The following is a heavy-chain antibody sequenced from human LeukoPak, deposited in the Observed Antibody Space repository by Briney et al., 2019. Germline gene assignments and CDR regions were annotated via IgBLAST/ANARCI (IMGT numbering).Heavy chain of an antibody. CDR1: GYTFTGYY. CDR2: INPNSGGT. J-gene: IGHJ4*02. D-gene: IGHD2-8*01. CDR3: ARVPKLGLGYCTNGVCHPGDY. Sequence: GASVKVSCKASGYTFTGYYMHWVRQAPGQGLEWMGRINPNSGGTNYAQKFQGRVTMTRDTSISTANMELSRLRSDDTAVYYCARVPKLGLGYCTNGVCHPGDYWGQGTLVTVSS. V-gene: IGHV1-2*06.